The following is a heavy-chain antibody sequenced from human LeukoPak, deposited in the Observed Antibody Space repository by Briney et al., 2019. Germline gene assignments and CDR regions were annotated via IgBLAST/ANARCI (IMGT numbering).Heavy chain of an antibody. CDR2: ISSRGSVM. D-gene: IGHD1-26*01. Sequence: PGGSLRLSCAASGITFSDYHMNWIRQAPGKGLEGVSYISSRGSVMYYADSVQGRFTISRDTAKNSWYLQMNSLRVEDTAVYYCSGRGAGPYYFEYWGQGTLVTVSS. CDR1: GITFSDYH. V-gene: IGHV3-11*01. CDR3: SGRGAGPYYFEY. J-gene: IGHJ4*02.